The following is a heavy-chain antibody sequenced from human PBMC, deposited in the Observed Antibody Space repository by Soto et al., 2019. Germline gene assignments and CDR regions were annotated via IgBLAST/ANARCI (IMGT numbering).Heavy chain of an antibody. D-gene: IGHD3-10*01. J-gene: IGHJ5*02. CDR3: ARDSIPAGSGSYYNRYKWFDP. CDR1: GFTFSSYW. CDR2: INSDGSST. V-gene: IGHV3-74*01. Sequence: PGGSLRLSCAASGFTFSSYWMHWVRQAPGKGLVWVSRINSDGSSTSYADSVKGRFTISRDNAKNTLYLQMNSLRAEDTAVYYCARDSIPAGSGSYYNRYKWFDPWGQGTLVTVSS.